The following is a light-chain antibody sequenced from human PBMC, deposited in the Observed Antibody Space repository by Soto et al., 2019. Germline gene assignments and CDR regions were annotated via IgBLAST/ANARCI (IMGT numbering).Light chain of an antibody. V-gene: IGKV3-11*01. Sequence: EIVLTQSPATLSLSPGERATLSCRASQSVIYYLALYQQNPGQVPRLLIYDTSNRATGIPARFSGSGSGTDFSLTISSLAPEDFAVYYCQPRRAWPGTFGQGTQVEIK. CDR3: QPRRAWPGT. CDR2: DTS. J-gene: IGKJ1*01. CDR1: QSVIYY.